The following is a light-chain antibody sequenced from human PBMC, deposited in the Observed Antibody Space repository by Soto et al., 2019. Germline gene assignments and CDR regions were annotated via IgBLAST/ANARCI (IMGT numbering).Light chain of an antibody. V-gene: IGLV2-23*01. Sequence: QSALTQPASVSESPGQSITISCTGTNNDVGNYKLVSWFQHHLGKAPKLIIYEGTKRPSGVSNRFSASQSDNTASLTISGLQAEDEADYYCYSYAGTSTWVFGGGTKLTVL. CDR1: NNDVGNYKL. CDR2: EGT. CDR3: YSYAGTSTWV. J-gene: IGLJ3*02.